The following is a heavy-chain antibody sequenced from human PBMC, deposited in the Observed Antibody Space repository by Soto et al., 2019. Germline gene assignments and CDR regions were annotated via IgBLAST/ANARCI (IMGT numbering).Heavy chain of an antibody. D-gene: IGHD2-21*02. CDR1: GGAINTYNLF. J-gene: IGHJ4*02. Sequence: SETLSLTCTVSGGAINTYNLFWAWVRQPPGKGLEWIASTHYGGNAYYSPSLTTRATISRDTSKNRVSLELRSVTAADTAVYYCARVNVTLDLWGLGALVSVSS. CDR2: THYGGNA. V-gene: IGHV4-39*01. CDR3: ARVNVTLDL.